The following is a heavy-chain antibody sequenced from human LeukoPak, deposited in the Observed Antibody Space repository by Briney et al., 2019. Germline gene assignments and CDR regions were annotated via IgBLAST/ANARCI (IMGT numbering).Heavy chain of an antibody. CDR3: ARGGIVDAFDI. CDR2: INPSGGST. Sequence: ASVKVSCKASGYTFNNYYMNWVRQAPGQGLEWMGIINPSGGSTSYAQKFQGRVTITADESTSTAYMELSSLRSEDTAVYYCARGGIVDAFDIWGQGTMVTVSS. V-gene: IGHV1-46*02. D-gene: IGHD3-22*01. J-gene: IGHJ3*02. CDR1: GYTFNNYY.